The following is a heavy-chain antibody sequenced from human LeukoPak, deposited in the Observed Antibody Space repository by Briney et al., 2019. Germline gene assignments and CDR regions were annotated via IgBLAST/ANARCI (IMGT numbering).Heavy chain of an antibody. CDR1: ELTFSTYA. Sequence: GGSLRLSCAASELTFSTYAMSWVRQAPGKGLEWVSDISSSGGSTYYADSVKGRFTVSRDNSKNTLYLQMNSLRAEDTAVYYCAKGSLDSSWSYQTWGQGTLVTVSS. V-gene: IGHV3-23*01. CDR3: AKGSLDSSWSYQT. CDR2: ISSSGGST. J-gene: IGHJ5*02. D-gene: IGHD6-13*01.